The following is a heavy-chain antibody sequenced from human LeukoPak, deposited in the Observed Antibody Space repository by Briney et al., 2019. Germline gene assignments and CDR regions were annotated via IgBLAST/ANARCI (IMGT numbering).Heavy chain of an antibody. J-gene: IGHJ4*02. V-gene: IGHV3-30*02. Sequence: WGSLRLSCAASGFTFSSYGMHWVRQAPGKGLEWVAFIRYDGSNKYYADSVKGPLTISRDNSKNTLYLQMNSLRAEDTAVYYCAKDLARSSQWFTPDYWGQGTLVTVSS. CDR2: IRYDGSNK. CDR3: AKDLARSSQWFTPDY. CDR1: GFTFSSYG. D-gene: IGHD3-22*01.